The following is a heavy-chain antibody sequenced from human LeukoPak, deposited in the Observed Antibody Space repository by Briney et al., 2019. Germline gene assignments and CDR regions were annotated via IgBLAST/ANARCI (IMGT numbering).Heavy chain of an antibody. CDR1: GYTFTSYY. CDR3: AVPQTNYYDSSGRYYYYYMDV. CDR2: INPSGGST. Sequence: ASVKVSCKASGYTFTSYYIHWVRQAPGQGLEWMGIINPSGGSTSYAQKFQGRVTMTRDMSTSTVYMELSSLRSEDTAVYYCAVPQTNYYDSSGRYYYYYMDVWGKGTTVTVSS. V-gene: IGHV1-46*01. J-gene: IGHJ6*03. D-gene: IGHD3-22*01.